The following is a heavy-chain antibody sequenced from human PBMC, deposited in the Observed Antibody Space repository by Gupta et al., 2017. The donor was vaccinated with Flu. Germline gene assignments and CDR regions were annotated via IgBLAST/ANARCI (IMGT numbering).Heavy chain of an antibody. V-gene: IGHV3-15*01. D-gene: IGHD6-19*01. CDR2: IKSTFDGGST. CDR1: GFTFMNSW. CDR3: ARIAGAGTGKYMDV. J-gene: IGHJ6*03. Sequence: EVQLVESGGGLVKPGGSLRLSCAASGFTFMNSWITWVRQAPGKGLEWVGRIKSTFDGGSTDYASPVKDRFNISRDDSQHTIYLQMNGLNTEDTALYYCARIAGAGTGKYMDVWGKGTTVTVSS.